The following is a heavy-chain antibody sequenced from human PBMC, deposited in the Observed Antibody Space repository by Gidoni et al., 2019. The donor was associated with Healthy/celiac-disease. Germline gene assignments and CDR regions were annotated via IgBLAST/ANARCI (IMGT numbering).Heavy chain of an antibody. V-gene: IGHV3-23*01. CDR1: GFTFSSYA. CDR2: ISGSGGST. D-gene: IGHD7-27*01. CDR3: ASRNWGLDY. J-gene: IGHJ4*02. Sequence: EVQRLESGGGLVQPGGSMRLPCAASGFTFSSYALSWVRQAPGKGLAWVSSISGSGGSTYYADSVKGRFTISRDNSKNTLYLQMNSLRAEDTAVYYCASRNWGLDYWGQGTLVTVSS.